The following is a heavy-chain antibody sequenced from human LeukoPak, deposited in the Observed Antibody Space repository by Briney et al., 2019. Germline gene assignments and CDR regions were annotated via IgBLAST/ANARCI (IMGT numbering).Heavy chain of an antibody. Sequence: GGSLRLSCAASGFTFSSHWMHWVRQAPGKGLVWVSRINSDGSSTSYADSVKGRFTISRDNAKNTLYLQMNSLRAEDTAVYYCARDPTVLWFGELLPLDYWGQGTLVTVSS. CDR3: ARDPTVLWFGELLPLDY. J-gene: IGHJ4*02. CDR1: GFTFSSHW. CDR2: INSDGSST. D-gene: IGHD3-10*01. V-gene: IGHV3-74*01.